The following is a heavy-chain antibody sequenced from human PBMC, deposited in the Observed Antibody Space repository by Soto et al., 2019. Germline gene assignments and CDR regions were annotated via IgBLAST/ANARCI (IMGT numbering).Heavy chain of an antibody. CDR2: IYYSGST. D-gene: IGHD1-26*01. CDR1: GGSISSYY. V-gene: IGHV4-59*01. CDR3: ASQGATKFIHAFDI. Sequence: SETLSLTCTVSGGSISSYYWSWIRQPPGKGLEWIGYIYYSGSTNYNPSLKSRVTISVDTSKNQFSLKLSSVTAADTAVYYCASQGATKFIHAFDIWGQGTMVTVSS. J-gene: IGHJ3*02.